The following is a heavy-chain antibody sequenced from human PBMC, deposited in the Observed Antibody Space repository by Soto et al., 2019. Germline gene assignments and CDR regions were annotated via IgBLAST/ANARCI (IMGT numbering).Heavy chain of an antibody. CDR2: IIPSFATG. J-gene: IGHJ6*02. D-gene: IGHD3-10*01. V-gene: IGHV1-69*06. CDR3: ARSYYGSGSYWFYGMDV. Sequence: QVQLVQSGAEVKKPGSSVKVSCKASGGTFGNSAISWVRQAPGQGLEWMGGIIPSFATGNSAPEFQGRLTITADKSTTTAYMELRSLRSEDTAVYYCARSYYGSGSYWFYGMDVWGQGTTVTV. CDR1: GGTFGNSA.